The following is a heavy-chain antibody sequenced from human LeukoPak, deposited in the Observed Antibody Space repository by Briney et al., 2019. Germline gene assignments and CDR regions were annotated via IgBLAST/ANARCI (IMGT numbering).Heavy chain of an antibody. Sequence: ASVKVSCKASGYTFTSYDINWVRQATGRGLEWMGWMNPNSGNTGYAQKFQGRVTMTRNTSISTAYMELSSLRSEDTAVYYCARSDLAVAGKGVDYWGQGTLVTVSS. D-gene: IGHD6-19*01. J-gene: IGHJ4*02. CDR2: MNPNSGNT. CDR1: GYTFTSYD. V-gene: IGHV1-8*01. CDR3: ARSDLAVAGKGVDY.